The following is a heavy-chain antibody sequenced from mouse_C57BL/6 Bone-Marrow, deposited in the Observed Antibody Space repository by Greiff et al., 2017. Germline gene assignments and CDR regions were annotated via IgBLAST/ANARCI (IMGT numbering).Heavy chain of an antibody. Sequence: QVQLQQSGAELARPGASVKLSCKASGYTFTSYGISWVKQRTGQGLEWIGEIYPRSGNTYYNETFKGKATLTADKSSSTAYMELRRLTAEDSAVYFCARGAGTDLFAYWGQGTLVTVSA. D-gene: IGHD4-1*01. CDR3: ARGAGTDLFAY. CDR1: GYTFTSYG. V-gene: IGHV1-81*01. CDR2: IYPRSGNT. J-gene: IGHJ3*01.